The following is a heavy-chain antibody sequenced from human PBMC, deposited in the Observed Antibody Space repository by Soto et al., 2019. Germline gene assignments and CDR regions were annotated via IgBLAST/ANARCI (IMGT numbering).Heavy chain of an antibody. J-gene: IGHJ4*02. Sequence: QVQLVESGGGVVQPGRSLRLSCAASGFTFSSYGMHWVRQAPGKGLERVAIIWFDGTEEHYADSVKGRFTISRDNSKNTLSLQMNSLRAEDTAVYYCAKSSTSAYYPHLDYWGQGTLVTVSS. CDR2: IWFDGTEE. V-gene: IGHV3-33*06. CDR3: AKSSTSAYYPHLDY. CDR1: GFTFSSYG. D-gene: IGHD3-22*01.